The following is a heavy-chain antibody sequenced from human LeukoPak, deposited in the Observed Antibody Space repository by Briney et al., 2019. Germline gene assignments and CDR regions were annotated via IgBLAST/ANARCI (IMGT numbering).Heavy chain of an antibody. Sequence: ASVKVSCKASGYTFTGYYMHWVRQAPGQRLEWMGWINAGNGNTKYSQKFQGRVTITRDTSASTAYMELSSLRSEDTAVYYCARPYSSGHGGYWGQGTLVTVSS. D-gene: IGHD3-22*01. CDR1: GYTFTGYY. CDR2: INAGNGNT. CDR3: ARPYSSGHGGY. V-gene: IGHV1-3*01. J-gene: IGHJ4*02.